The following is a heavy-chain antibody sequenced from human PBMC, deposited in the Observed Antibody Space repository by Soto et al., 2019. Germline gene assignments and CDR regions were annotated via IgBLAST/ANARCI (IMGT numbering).Heavy chain of an antibody. J-gene: IGHJ4*02. D-gene: IGHD6-19*01. CDR1: GFSFSDHY. Sequence: EVQLVESGGGLVQPGGSLRLSCVVSGFSFSDHYMNWVRQAPGKGLEGVGRTRNKGNSYTTEYAASVKDRFTTSRDDSKNSLSLQMNSLKTVDTAVYYCAREGAVPGPDFDYWGQGTLVTVSS. CDR2: TRNKGNSYTT. CDR3: AREGAVPGPDFDY. V-gene: IGHV3-72*01.